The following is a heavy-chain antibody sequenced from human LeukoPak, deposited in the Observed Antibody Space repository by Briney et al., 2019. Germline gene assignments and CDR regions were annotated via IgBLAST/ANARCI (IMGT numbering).Heavy chain of an antibody. CDR1: GVASG. V-gene: IGHV3-23*01. J-gene: IGHJ4*02. Sequence: GGSLRLSCAASGVASGMTWVRLAPGKGLEWVSAISDDGSITYYADSVKGRFTISRDNSKNTLYLQMNTLGAEDTAIYYCARGNPPSHPLDYWGQGTLVTVSS. CDR3: ARGNPPSHPLDY. CDR2: ISDDGSIT.